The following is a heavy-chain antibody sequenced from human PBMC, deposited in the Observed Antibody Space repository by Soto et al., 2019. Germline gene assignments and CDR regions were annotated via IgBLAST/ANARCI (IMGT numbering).Heavy chain of an antibody. D-gene: IGHD3-16*01. V-gene: IGHV1-69*13. CDR2: IIPIFDTI. CDR1: GGTFNSHV. J-gene: IGHJ5*02. CDR3: ARWVITFGGVLAWFDP. Sequence: ASVKVSCKASGGTFNSHVISWVRQAPGQGLEWMGGIIPIFDTINYAQKFQGRVTITVDESTSTAYMELSSLRSEDTAVYYCARWVITFGGVLAWFDPWGQGTLVTVSS.